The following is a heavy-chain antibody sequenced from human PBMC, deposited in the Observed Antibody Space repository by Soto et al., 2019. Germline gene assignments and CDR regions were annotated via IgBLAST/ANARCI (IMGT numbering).Heavy chain of an antibody. CDR2: MNPNRGNT. D-gene: IGHD1-20*01. CDR3: ARAAPYNSNAVSVLDY. V-gene: IGHV1-8*01. Sequence: QVQLVQSGAEVKKPGASVKVSCKASGYTFTSYDINWVRQATGQGLEWMGWMNPNRGNTGYAQKFQGRVTMTRNTSISTAYMELSSLRSEDTAGYYCARAAPYNSNAVSVLDYWGQGTLVTVSS. CDR1: GYTFTSYD. J-gene: IGHJ4*02.